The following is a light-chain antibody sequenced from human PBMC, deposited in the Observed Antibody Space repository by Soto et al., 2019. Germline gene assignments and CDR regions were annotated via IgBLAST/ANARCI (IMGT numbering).Light chain of an antibody. J-gene: IGKJ1*01. CDR3: HQYGSSPQM. CDR1: QSVTTR. Sequence: IVLTQSPGTLSLSPGERVTLSCRASQSVTTRLAWYQHKPGQAPTLLMSGASNRASGVPVRFSGSGSGTDFTLTIARLEPEDFAVYYCHQYGSSPQMFGQGTKVDIK. V-gene: IGKV3-20*01. CDR2: GAS.